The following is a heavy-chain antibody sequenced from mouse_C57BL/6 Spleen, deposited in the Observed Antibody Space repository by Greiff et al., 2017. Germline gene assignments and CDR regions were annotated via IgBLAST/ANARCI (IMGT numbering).Heavy chain of an antibody. CDR1: GYAFSSYW. Sequence: VQLQQSGAELVKPGASVKISCKASGYAFSSYWMNWVKQRPGTGLGWIGQIYPGDGDTNYNGKFKGKATLTADKSSSTAYMQLISLTSEDSSVYFGARRGSSSLYYFDYWGQGTTLTVSS. J-gene: IGHJ2*01. V-gene: IGHV1-80*01. D-gene: IGHD1-1*01. CDR2: IYPGDGDT. CDR3: ARRGSSSLYYFDY.